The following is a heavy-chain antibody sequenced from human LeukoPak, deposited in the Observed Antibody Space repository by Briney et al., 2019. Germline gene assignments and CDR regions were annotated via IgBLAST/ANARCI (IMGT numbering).Heavy chain of an antibody. Sequence: PGASLKISCKGSGYSFTTYWVAWMRQMPGKGLEWMGIIYPGDSDARYSPSFQGQVIIAADTSISTAYLQWSSLEASDTAMYYCARGRYSYGPFDYWGQGTLVTVSS. D-gene: IGHD5-18*01. CDR2: IYPGDSDA. J-gene: IGHJ4*02. CDR1: GYSFTTYW. V-gene: IGHV5-51*01. CDR3: ARGRYSYGPFDY.